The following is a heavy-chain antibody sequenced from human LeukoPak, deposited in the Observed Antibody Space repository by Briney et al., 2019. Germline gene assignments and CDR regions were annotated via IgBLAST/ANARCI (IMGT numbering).Heavy chain of an antibody. V-gene: IGHV3-7*01. CDR1: GFSFSGSW. CDR2: MNPDGSTV. CDR3: ARDPLNGALDI. Sequence: GGSLRLSCTASGFSFSGSWMSWVRQLPGKGLEWLADMNPDGSTVVYVDSVKGRFTISRNNAKNSVYLQMDGLRAEDTAVYYCARDPLNGALDIWGQGTLVTVSS. J-gene: IGHJ3*02.